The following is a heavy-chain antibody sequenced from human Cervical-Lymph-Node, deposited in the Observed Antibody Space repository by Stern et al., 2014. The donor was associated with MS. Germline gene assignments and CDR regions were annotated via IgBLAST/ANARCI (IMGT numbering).Heavy chain of an antibody. J-gene: IGHJ5*02. Sequence: EVQLVQSGGGLIQPGGSLRLSCAGSGFTVTNNYMSWVRQAPGKGLEWVSLIYNDDDTSYADSVKGRFTISRDHSKNTVHLQMNSLRVEDTAIYYCARDWRGRGVVRFDPWGQGTLVTVSS. CDR1: GFTVTNNY. D-gene: IGHD3-10*01. CDR3: ARDWRGRGVVRFDP. V-gene: IGHV3-53*01. CDR2: IYNDDDT.